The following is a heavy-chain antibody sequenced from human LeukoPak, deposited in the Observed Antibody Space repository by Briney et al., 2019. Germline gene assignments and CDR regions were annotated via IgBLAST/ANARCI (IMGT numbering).Heavy chain of an antibody. V-gene: IGHV3-21*01. CDR3: AREFKSGYGMWA. CDR2: ITSSSDYI. J-gene: IGHJ5*02. D-gene: IGHD5-18*01. Sequence: GGSLRLSCTASGFTFSSYSMNWVRQAPGKGLEWVSSITSSSDYIYYADSVKGRFTISRDNAENSLHLQMSSLRADDTAVYYCAREFKSGYGMWAWGQGTLVTVSS. CDR1: GFTFSSYS.